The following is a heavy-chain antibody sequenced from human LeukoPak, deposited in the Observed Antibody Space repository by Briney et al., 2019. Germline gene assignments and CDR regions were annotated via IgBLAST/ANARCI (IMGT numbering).Heavy chain of an antibody. CDR3: AKAEGYDILTGLDY. CDR2: IWYDGSNK. V-gene: IGHV3-33*06. Sequence: PGGSLRLSCAASGFTFSSYGIHWVRQAPGKGLEWVAVIWYDGSNKYYADSVKGRFTISRDNSKNTLYLQMNSLRTEDTAVYYCAKAEGYDILTGLDYWGQGTLVTVSS. CDR1: GFTFSSYG. D-gene: IGHD3-9*01. J-gene: IGHJ4*02.